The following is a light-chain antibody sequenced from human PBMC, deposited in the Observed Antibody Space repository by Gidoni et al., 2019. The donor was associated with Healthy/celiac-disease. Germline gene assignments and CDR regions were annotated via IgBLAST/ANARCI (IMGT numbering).Light chain of an antibody. J-gene: IGKJ3*01. Sequence: IQMTQSPSSLSASVGDRVTITCRASQSISSYLNWYQQKPGKAPKLLIYAASSLQSGVPSRFSGSGSGTDFTLTISSLQPEDFATYYCQQSYSTPLCTFGPGTKVDIK. V-gene: IGKV1-39*01. CDR3: QQSYSTPLCT. CDR2: AAS. CDR1: QSISSY.